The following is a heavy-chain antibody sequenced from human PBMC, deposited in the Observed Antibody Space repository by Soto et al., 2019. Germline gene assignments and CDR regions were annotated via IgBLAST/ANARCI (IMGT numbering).Heavy chain of an antibody. J-gene: IGHJ4*02. CDR2: IYYSGST. CDR3: ARVYYYDRSGYPIDY. V-gene: IGHV4-61*01. D-gene: IGHD3-22*01. CDR1: GGSVSSGSYY. Sequence: PSETLSLTCTVSGGSVSSGSYYWSWIRQPPGKGLEWIGYIYYSGSTNYNPSLKSRVTISVDTSKNQFSLKLSSVTAADTAVYYCARVYYYDRSGYPIDYWGQGTLVTVSS.